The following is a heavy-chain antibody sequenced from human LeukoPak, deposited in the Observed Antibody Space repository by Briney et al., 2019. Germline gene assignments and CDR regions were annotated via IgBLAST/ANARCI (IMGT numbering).Heavy chain of an antibody. Sequence: SETLSLTCTVSGGSINSGDYFWSWIRQPPGKDLKWIGNIYYSGSTYYNQSLKSRLTTTVETSKNQFSLKLSPVTDVDTAVYYCARLDGSGMYYFDSWGQGTLVTVSS. CDR3: ARLDGSGMYYFDS. V-gene: IGHV4-30-4*01. CDR2: IYYSGST. D-gene: IGHD3-22*01. J-gene: IGHJ4*02. CDR1: GGSINSGDYF.